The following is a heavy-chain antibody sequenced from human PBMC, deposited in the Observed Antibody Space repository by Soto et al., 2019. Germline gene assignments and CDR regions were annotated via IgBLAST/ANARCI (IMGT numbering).Heavy chain of an antibody. Sequence: QVQLVQSGAEVQKPGSSVKVSCKASGGTFSSYAISWVRQAPGQGLEWMGGIIPIFGTANYAQKFQGRVTITADKSTSTAYMELSSLRSEDTAVYYCARVGYSSSWTPVYFRGWFDPWGQGTLVTVSS. D-gene: IGHD6-13*01. J-gene: IGHJ5*02. CDR2: IIPIFGTA. CDR3: ARVGYSSSWTPVYFRGWFDP. V-gene: IGHV1-69*06. CDR1: GGTFSSYA.